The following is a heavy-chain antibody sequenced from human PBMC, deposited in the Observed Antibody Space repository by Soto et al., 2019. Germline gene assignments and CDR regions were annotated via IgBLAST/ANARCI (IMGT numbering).Heavy chain of an antibody. CDR1: GYTFTGYY. Sequence: ASVKVSCKASGYTFTGYYMHWVRQAPGQGLEWMGWINPNSGGTNYAQKFQGWVTMTRDTSISTAYMELSRLRSDDTAVYYCARSGRSLYDILTGFFKDWFDPWGQGTLVTVS. CDR2: INPNSGGT. D-gene: IGHD3-9*01. V-gene: IGHV1-2*04. CDR3: ARSGRSLYDILTGFFKDWFDP. J-gene: IGHJ5*02.